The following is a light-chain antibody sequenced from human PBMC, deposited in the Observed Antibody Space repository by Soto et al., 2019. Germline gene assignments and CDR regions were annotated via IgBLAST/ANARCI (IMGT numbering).Light chain of an antibody. Sequence: EIVLTQSPATLSVSPGERVTLSCRASQSVDINLAWYQQKPGQAPRLLIYGASTRATDMPGRFSGRGAGAEFTLTISSLQSEDFAVYYCQQYYTFALTFGGGTKVEIK. V-gene: IGKV3-15*01. CDR2: GAS. CDR3: QQYYTFALT. J-gene: IGKJ4*01. CDR1: QSVDIN.